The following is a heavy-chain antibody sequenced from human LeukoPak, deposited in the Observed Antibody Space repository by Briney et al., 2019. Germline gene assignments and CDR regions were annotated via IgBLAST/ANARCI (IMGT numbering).Heavy chain of an antibody. CDR3: ARDLTGDAFDI. J-gene: IGHJ3*02. CDR2: INSDGSST. CDR1: GFTLSSYW. V-gene: IGHV3-74*01. D-gene: IGHD7-27*01. Sequence: GGSLRLSCAASGFTLSSYWMHWVRQGPGKGLVWVSHINSDGSSTSYADSVKGRFTISRDNAKNTLYLQMNSLRAEDTAVYYCARDLTGDAFDIWGQGTTVTVS.